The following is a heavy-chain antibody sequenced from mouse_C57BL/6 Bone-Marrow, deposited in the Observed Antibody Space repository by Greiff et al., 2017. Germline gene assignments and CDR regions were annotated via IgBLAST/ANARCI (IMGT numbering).Heavy chain of an antibody. J-gene: IGHJ2*01. CDR3: ARRGFYSDY. CDR1: GYTFTSYW. V-gene: IGHV1-69*01. Sequence: QVQLQQPGAELVMPGASVKLSCKASGYTFTSYWMHWVKQRPGQGLEWIGEIDPSDSYTNYNQKFKGKSTLTVEKSSSTAYMQLSSLTSEDSAVYYCARRGFYSDYWGQGTTLTVSS. CDR2: IDPSDSYT.